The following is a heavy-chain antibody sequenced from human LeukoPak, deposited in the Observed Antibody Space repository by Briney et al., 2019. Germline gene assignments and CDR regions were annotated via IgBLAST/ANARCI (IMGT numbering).Heavy chain of an antibody. Sequence: ASVRVPCKASGYNFIDYYIHWVRQAPGQGLEWMGWINPNSGGTNIALKFQGRVTMTRDTSVNTAYMEASRLRSDDTAVYYCARAPYCDFSSCYTGNNWFDPWGQGTLVTVSS. D-gene: IGHD3/OR15-3a*01. J-gene: IGHJ5*02. V-gene: IGHV1-2*02. CDR3: ARAPYCDFSSCYTGNNWFDP. CDR2: INPNSGGT. CDR1: GYNFIDYY.